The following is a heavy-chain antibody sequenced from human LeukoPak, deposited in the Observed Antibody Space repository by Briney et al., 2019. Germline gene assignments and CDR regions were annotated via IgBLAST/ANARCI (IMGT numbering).Heavy chain of an antibody. Sequence: VGSLRLSCEASGFTLSSYDMNWVCQAPGKGLERVSYINERGGTIYYAEPAKGRLTISRDDAKNSLYLQMNSLRPKDTAVYFCARALIVAGRTQLPPDYWGQGTLVTVSS. J-gene: IGHJ4*02. CDR3: ARALIVAGRTQLPPDY. CDR2: INERGGTI. V-gene: IGHV3-48*03. CDR1: GFTLSSYD. D-gene: IGHD6-19*01.